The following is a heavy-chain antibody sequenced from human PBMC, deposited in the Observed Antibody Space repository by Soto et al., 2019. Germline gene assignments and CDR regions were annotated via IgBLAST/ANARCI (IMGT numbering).Heavy chain of an antibody. D-gene: IGHD2-21*01. CDR1: GYTFTSYTTYY. Sequence: ASVKVSCRASGYTFTSYTTYYMHWVRQAPGQGLEWMGTINPSAGSTIDAQRFQGRVTMTRDTSTTTIYMELSSLRPEDTAVYYCTRGPGGDLLFDYWGQGALVTVSS. CDR3: TRGPGGDLLFDY. J-gene: IGHJ4*02. V-gene: IGHV1-46*03. CDR2: INPSAGST.